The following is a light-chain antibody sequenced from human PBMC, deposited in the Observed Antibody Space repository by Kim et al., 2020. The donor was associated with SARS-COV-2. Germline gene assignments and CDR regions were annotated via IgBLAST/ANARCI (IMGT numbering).Light chain of an antibody. CDR1: SSDISALNY. Sequence: QSALTQPASVSGSPGQSVTLSCNGTSSDISALNYVSWYQQHPGKPPKLVISDVNNRPSGVSDRFSGSKSGNTASLSIFGLQTEDEADYYCSSYTTDSTLVFGGGTKVTVL. CDR3: SSYTTDSTLV. CDR2: DVN. V-gene: IGLV2-14*03. J-gene: IGLJ1*01.